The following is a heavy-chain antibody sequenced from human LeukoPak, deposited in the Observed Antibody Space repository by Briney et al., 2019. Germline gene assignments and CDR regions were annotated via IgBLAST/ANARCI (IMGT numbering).Heavy chain of an antibody. CDR2: INTNTGNP. D-gene: IGHD4-17*01. Sequence: ASVKVSCKASGYTFTSYAMNWVRQAPGQGLEWMGWINTNTGNPTYAQGFTGRFVFSLDTSVSTAYLQISSLKAEDTTVYYCARGLVGSVTPPYFDYWGQGTLVTVSS. V-gene: IGHV7-4-1*02. J-gene: IGHJ4*02. CDR1: GYTFTSYA. CDR3: ARGLVGSVTPPYFDY.